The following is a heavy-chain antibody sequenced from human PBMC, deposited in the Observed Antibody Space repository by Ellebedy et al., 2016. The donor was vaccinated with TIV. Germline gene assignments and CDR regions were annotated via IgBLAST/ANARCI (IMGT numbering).Heavy chain of an antibody. Sequence: ETLSLTCAVYGGSFSGYYWSWIRQPPGKGLEWVSAIGGSGGGTYYADSVKGRFTISADNSNNTLYLQMNSRGADDTAVYYCAKVTTMIVRLTYFDYWGQGTLVTVSS. D-gene: IGHD3-22*01. J-gene: IGHJ4*02. V-gene: IGHV3-23*01. CDR1: GGSFSGYY. CDR2: IGGSGGGT. CDR3: AKVTTMIVRLTYFDY.